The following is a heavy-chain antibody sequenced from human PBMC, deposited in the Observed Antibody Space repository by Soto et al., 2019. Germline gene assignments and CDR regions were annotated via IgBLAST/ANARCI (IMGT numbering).Heavy chain of an antibody. V-gene: IGHV4-59*08. CDR3: ARALLDSSSWYYFDY. D-gene: IGHD6-13*01. J-gene: IGHJ4*02. CDR1: GGSISSYY. Sequence: TLSLTCTVSGGSISSYYWIWIRQPPGKGLEWIGYIYYSGSTNYNPSLKSRVTISVDTSKNQFSLKLSSVTAADTAVYYCARALLDSSSWYYFDYWGQGTLVTVSS. CDR2: IYYSGST.